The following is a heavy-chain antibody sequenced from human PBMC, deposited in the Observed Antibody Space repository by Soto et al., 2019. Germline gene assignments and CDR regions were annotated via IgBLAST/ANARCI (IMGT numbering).Heavy chain of an antibody. CDR1: GYTFTGYY. CDR3: ARGLAVTRDAFDI. J-gene: IGHJ3*02. CDR2: INPNSGGT. V-gene: IGHV1-2*02. Sequence: QVQLVQSGAEVKKPGASVKVSCKASGYTFTGYYMHWVRQAPGQGLEWMGWINPNSGGTIYAQKFQGRVTMIRDTSISTAYMELSSLTSEDTAVYYCARGLAVTRDAFDIWGQGTMVTVSS. D-gene: IGHD4-4*01.